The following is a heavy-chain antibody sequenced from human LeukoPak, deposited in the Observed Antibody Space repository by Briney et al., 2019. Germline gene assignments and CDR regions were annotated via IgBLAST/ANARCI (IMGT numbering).Heavy chain of an antibody. CDR2: ISYDGSNK. CDR1: GFTFSSYG. V-gene: IGHV3-30*03. J-gene: IGHJ6*02. CDR3: ARTTDSSGWYSYYYYGMDV. D-gene: IGHD6-19*01. Sequence: GRSLRLSCAASGFTFSSYGMHWVRQAPGKGLEWVAVISYDGSNKYYADSVKGRFTISRDNSKNTLYLQMNSLRAEDTAVYYCARTTDSSGWYSYYYYGMDVWGQGTTVTVSS.